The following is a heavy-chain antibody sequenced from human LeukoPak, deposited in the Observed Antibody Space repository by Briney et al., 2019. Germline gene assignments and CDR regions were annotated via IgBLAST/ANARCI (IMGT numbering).Heavy chain of an antibody. J-gene: IGHJ6*03. V-gene: IGHV3-21*01. CDR1: GFTFSSYS. Sequence: GGSLRLSCAASGFTFSSYSMNWVRQAPGKGLEWVSSISSSSSYIYYADSVKGRFTISRDNAKNSLYLQMNSLRAEDTAVYYCARVGMVRGVIIDYMDVWGKGTTVTVSS. CDR2: ISSSSSYI. D-gene: IGHD3-10*01. CDR3: ARVGMVRGVIIDYMDV.